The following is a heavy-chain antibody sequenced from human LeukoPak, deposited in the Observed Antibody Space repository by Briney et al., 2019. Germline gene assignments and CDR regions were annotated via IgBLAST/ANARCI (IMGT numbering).Heavy chain of an antibody. D-gene: IGHD6-13*01. CDR1: GGSFSGYY. V-gene: IGHV4-34*01. CDR2: INHSGST. Sequence: SETLSLTCAVYGGSFSGYYWSWIRQPPGKGLEWIGEINHSGSTNYNPSLKSRVTISVDTSRNQFPLKLSSVTAADTAVYYCARLIRQQLVGYYFDYWGQGTLVTVSS. J-gene: IGHJ4*02. CDR3: ARLIRQQLVGYYFDY.